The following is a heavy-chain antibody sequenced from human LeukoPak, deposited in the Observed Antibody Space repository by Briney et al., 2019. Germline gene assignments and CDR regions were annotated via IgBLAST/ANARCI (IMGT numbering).Heavy chain of an antibody. CDR3: ARDPYSGSYGNYYYYFMDV. J-gene: IGHJ6*03. CDR1: GFTFSSYA. V-gene: IGHV3-30*04. CDR2: ISYDGSNK. Sequence: PGGSLRLSCAAPGFTFSSYAMHWVRQAPGKGLEWVAVISYDGSNKYYADSVKGRFTISRDNSKNTLYLQMNSLRAEDTAVYYCARDPYSGSYGNYYYYFMDVWGKGTTVTISS. D-gene: IGHD1-26*01.